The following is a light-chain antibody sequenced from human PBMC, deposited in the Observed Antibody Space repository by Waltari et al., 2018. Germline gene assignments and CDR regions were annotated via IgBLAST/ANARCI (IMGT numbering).Light chain of an antibody. J-gene: IGKJ2*01. CDR1: QCVLYSSNNQHY. CDR3: QQYYSSPSMYT. Sequence: DIVSTQARESLPVSLGYRSTLPSKPSQCVLYSSNNQHYLAWYQQKPGQPPKLLIYWASTRESGVPDRFSGSGSGTDFTLNISCLQAEDVAVYYCQQYYSSPSMYTFGQGTKLEIK. CDR2: WAS. V-gene: IGKV4-1*01.